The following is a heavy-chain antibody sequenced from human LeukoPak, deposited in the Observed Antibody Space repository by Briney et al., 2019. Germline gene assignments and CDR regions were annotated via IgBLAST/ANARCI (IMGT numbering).Heavy chain of an antibody. Sequence: SETLSLTCTVSGGSISSYYWSWIRQPAGKGLEWIGRIYTSGSTNYNPSLKSRVTMSVDTSKNQFSLKLSSVTAADTAVHYCARGRVSSSWYSAFDYWGQGTLVTVPS. CDR3: ARGRVSSSWYSAFDY. V-gene: IGHV4-4*07. CDR1: GGSISSYY. CDR2: IYTSGST. J-gene: IGHJ4*02. D-gene: IGHD6-13*01.